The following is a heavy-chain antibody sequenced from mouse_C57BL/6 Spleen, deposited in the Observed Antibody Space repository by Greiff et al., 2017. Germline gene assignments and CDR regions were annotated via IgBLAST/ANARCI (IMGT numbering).Heavy chain of an antibody. D-gene: IGHD1-1*01. V-gene: IGHV1-39*01. CDR2: INPNYGTT. CDR3: ARVPPEDGSSYGGYFDY. CDR1: GYSFTDYN. Sequence: QLQESGPELVKPGASVKISCKASGYSFTDYNMNWVKQSNGKSLEWIGVINPNYGTTSYNQKFKGKATLTVDQSSSTASMQLNSLTSEDSAVYYCARVPPEDGSSYGGYFDYWGQGTTLTVSS. J-gene: IGHJ2*01.